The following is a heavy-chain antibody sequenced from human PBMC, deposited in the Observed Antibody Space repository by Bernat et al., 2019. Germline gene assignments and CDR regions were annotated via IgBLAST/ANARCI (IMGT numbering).Heavy chain of an antibody. V-gene: IGHV3-7*03. D-gene: IGHD3-10*01. CDR3: ARGSRDDGATYYRPVDC. Sequence: EVQVVESGGGLVHPGGSLRLSCAASGFTFTNHWMSWVRQAPRRGLEWVASIKEDGREESYVDSVKGRFTISRDNARNSMYLQMNSLRVEDTAIYFCARGSRDDGATYYRPVDCWGQGTLVTVSS. J-gene: IGHJ4*02. CDR1: GFTFTNHW. CDR2: IKEDGREE.